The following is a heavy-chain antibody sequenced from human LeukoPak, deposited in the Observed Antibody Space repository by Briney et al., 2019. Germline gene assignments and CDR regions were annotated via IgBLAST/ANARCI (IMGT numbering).Heavy chain of an antibody. J-gene: IGHJ6*02. Sequence: SETLSLTCTVSGGSISNSHYYWGWIRQPPGKGLEWIAHISYSGSTYYNPSLRSRVTISVDTSKNQFSLKLASMTAADTAVYYCARDQGTQGSYNWNYYYYYGMDVWGQGTTVTVSS. CDR3: ARDQGTQGSYNWNYYYYYGMDV. CDR2: ISYSGST. D-gene: IGHD1-20*01. V-gene: IGHV4-39*07. CDR1: GGSISNSHYY.